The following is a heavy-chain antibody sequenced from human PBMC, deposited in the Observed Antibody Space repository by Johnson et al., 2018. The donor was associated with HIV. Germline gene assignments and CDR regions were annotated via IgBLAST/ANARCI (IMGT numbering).Heavy chain of an antibody. J-gene: IGHJ3*02. CDR3: ARDLVGGSYLLGAFDI. V-gene: IGHV3-30*04. CDR1: GFTFDDYA. D-gene: IGHD1-26*01. Sequence: VQLVESGGGFIQAGRSLRLSCAASGFTFDDYAMHWVRQAPGKGLEWVACISYDGRNKHYAGSVKGRFTISRDNSKNTLYLQMNSLRAEDTAVYNCARDLVGGSYLLGAFDIWGQGTMVTVSS. CDR2: ISYDGRNK.